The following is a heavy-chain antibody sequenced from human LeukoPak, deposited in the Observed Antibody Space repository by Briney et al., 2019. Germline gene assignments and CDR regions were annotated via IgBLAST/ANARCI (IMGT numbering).Heavy chain of an antibody. D-gene: IGHD1-26*01. CDR1: GGSISSSSHY. CDR3: ATTTIRLGY. CDR2: MYYRGST. Sequence: SETLSLTCTVSGGSISSSSHYWGWMRQPPGKGLEWIGSMYYRGSTYHNPSLKSRVTISVDTSKNQFSLKLSSVTAADTAVYYCATTTIRLGYWGQGTLVTVSS. V-gene: IGHV4-39*07. J-gene: IGHJ4*02.